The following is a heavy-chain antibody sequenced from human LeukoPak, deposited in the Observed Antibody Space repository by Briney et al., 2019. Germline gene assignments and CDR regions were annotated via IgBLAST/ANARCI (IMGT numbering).Heavy chain of an antibody. D-gene: IGHD3-22*01. CDR3: TVDTDYFEGLGFPRPALNDH. J-gene: IGHJ5*02. CDR2: ISSSSGDI. CDR1: GFSFSTYS. Sequence: KSGGSLRLSCAASGFSFSTYSMNWVRQAPGKGPEWVSSISSSSGDIYYGDSVKGRFTISRDNAKNSLYLQMNSLRVEDTAVYFCTVDTDYFEGLGFPRPALNDHWGQGTLVTVSS. V-gene: IGHV3-21*01.